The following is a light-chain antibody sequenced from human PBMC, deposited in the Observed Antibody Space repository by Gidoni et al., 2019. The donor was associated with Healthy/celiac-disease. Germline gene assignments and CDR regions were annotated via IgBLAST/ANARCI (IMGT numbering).Light chain of an antibody. CDR1: SSDVGGYNY. J-gene: IGLJ1*01. V-gene: IGLV2-14*03. CDR3: SSYTSSSTWV. Sequence: QSALTQPASVSGYPGQSITISCTGTSSDVGGYNYVSWYQQHPGKAPKLMIYDVSNRPSGVSNRFSGSKSGNTASLTISGLQAEYEADYYCSSYTSSSTWVFGTGTKVTVL. CDR2: DVS.